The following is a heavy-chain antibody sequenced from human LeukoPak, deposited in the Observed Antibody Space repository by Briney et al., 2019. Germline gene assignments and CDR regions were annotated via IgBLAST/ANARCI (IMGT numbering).Heavy chain of an antibody. CDR3: ATGVSSGYPFDY. V-gene: IGHV1-24*01. J-gene: IGHJ4*02. Sequence: ASVKVSCKVSGYTLTELSMHCVRQAPGKGIEWMGGFDPEDGETIYAQKFQGRVTMTEDTSTDTAYMELSSLRSEDTAVYYCATGVSSGYPFDYWGQGTLVTVSS. CDR1: GYTLTELS. CDR2: FDPEDGET. D-gene: IGHD3-22*01.